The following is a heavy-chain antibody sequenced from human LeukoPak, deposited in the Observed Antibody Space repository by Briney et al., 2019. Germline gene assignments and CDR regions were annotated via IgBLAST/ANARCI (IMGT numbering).Heavy chain of an antibody. V-gene: IGHV4-34*01. D-gene: IGHD4-17*01. CDR2: INHSGST. CDR3: ARGIFQADYGDSPADY. J-gene: IGHJ4*02. Sequence: SETLSLTCAVYGGSFSGYYWSWIRQPPGKGLEWIGEINHSGSTNYNPSLKSRVTISVDTSKNQFSLKLSSVTAADTAVYHCARGIFQADYGDSPADYWGQETLVTVSS. CDR1: GGSFSGYY.